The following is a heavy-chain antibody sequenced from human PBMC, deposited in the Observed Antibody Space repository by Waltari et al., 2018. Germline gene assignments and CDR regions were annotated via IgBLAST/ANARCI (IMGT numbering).Heavy chain of an antibody. CDR1: GFTFSNYI. CDR2: IKNDWSTT. J-gene: IGHJ4*02. D-gene: IGHD3-22*01. CDR3: ARDYNYKIDY. Sequence: EVQLVESGGGSVQPGGSLRLSCAASGFTFSNYIMHWVRQSSGEGLVWISRIKNDWSTTRYADSVGGRFTISKDNAKNTLYLDMNHLRVEDTAIYYCARDYNYKIDYWGQGILVTVSS. V-gene: IGHV3-74*01.